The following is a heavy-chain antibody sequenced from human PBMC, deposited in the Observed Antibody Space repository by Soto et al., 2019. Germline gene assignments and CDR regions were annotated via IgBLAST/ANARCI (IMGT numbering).Heavy chain of an antibody. J-gene: IGHJ4*02. CDR2: ISYDGSNK. V-gene: IGHV3-30*18. Sequence: GESLKISCAASGFTFSSYGMHWVRQAPGKGLEWVAVISYDGSNKYYADSVKGRFTISRDNSKNTLYLQMNSLRAEDTAVYYCAKDRKGNSMPAAMWGVFDYWGQGTLVTVSS. CDR3: AKDRKGNSMPAAMWGVFDY. CDR1: GFTFSSYG. D-gene: IGHD2-2*01.